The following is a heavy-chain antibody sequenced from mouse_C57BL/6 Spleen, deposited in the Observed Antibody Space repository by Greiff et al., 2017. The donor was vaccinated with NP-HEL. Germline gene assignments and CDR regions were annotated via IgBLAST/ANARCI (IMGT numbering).Heavy chain of an antibody. CDR1: GYTFTDYE. V-gene: IGHV1-15*01. CDR3: TIYYGSPYYFDY. Sequence: VQLQQSGAELVRPGASVTLSCKASGYTFTDYEMHWVKQTPVPGLEWIGAIDPETGGTAYNQKFKGKAILTADKSSSTAYMELRSLTSEDSAVYYCTIYYGSPYYFDYWGQGTTLTVSS. J-gene: IGHJ2*01. D-gene: IGHD1-1*01. CDR2: IDPETGGT.